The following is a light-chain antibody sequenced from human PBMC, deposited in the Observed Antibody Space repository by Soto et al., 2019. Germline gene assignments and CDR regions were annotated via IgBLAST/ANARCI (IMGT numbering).Light chain of an antibody. CDR3: QQLSSYPRT. CDR2: GAS. CDR1: QTVSIN. V-gene: IGKV3D-15*01. J-gene: IGKJ1*01. Sequence: MTQSPSSLSASVGDRATLSCRASQTVSINLAWYQQKPGQAPRLLIYGASTRATGIPVRFSASGSGTEFTLTISSLQPEDFATYYCQQLSSYPRTFGQGTKVDIK.